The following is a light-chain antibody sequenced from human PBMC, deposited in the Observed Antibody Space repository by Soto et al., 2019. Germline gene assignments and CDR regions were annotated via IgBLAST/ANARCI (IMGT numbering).Light chain of an antibody. CDR3: QQYYNTPSLT. J-gene: IGKJ4*01. CDR1: QSVLYSSNNKNY. Sequence: DIVMTQSPDSLAVSLGERATINCKSSQSVLYSSNNKNYLAWYQQKPGQPPKLLIYWASTRESGVPDRFSGSGSGTDFTLTISNLQAADVAVYYCQQYYNTPSLTFGGGTKVEI. CDR2: WAS. V-gene: IGKV4-1*01.